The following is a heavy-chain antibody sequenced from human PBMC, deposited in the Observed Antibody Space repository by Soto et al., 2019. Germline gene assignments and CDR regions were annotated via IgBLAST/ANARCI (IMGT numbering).Heavy chain of an antibody. CDR2: ISSSSSYI. D-gene: IGHD2-15*01. J-gene: IGHJ5*02. V-gene: IGHV3-21*01. Sequence: LRLSCAASGFTFSSYSMNWVRQAPGKGLEWVSSISSSSSYIYYADSVKGRFTISRDNAKNSLYLQMNSLRAEDTAVYYCARDLRADLGYCSGGSCPRGWFDPWGQGTLVTVSS. CDR1: GFTFSSYS. CDR3: ARDLRADLGYCSGGSCPRGWFDP.